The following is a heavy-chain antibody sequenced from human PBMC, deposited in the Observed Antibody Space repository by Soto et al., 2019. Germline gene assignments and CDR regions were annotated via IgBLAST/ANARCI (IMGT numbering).Heavy chain of an antibody. D-gene: IGHD2-2*01. CDR2: INHSGST. V-gene: IGHV4-34*01. J-gene: IGHJ6*02. CDR3: AREEVPQWFTRGYYGMDV. Sequence: QVQLQQWGAGLLRPSETLSLTCAVHGGSFSGYYWTWIRQPPGKGLEWIGDINHSGSTNYNSSLKSRFTISVATSKNQLSLKLRSVTAADTAVYYCAREEVPQWFTRGYYGMDVWGQGTTVTVSS. CDR1: GGSFSGYY.